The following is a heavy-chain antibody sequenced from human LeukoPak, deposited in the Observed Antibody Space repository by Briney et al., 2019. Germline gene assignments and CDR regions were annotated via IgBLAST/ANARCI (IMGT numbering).Heavy chain of an antibody. D-gene: IGHD3-10*01. J-gene: IGHJ4*02. CDR3: ARGFGEFPFDY. Sequence: GGSLRLSCAASGFTFSSYAMSWVRQAPGKGLEWVSAISGSGGSTYYADSVKGRFTTSRDNSKNTLYLQMNSLRAEDTAVYYCARGFGEFPFDYWGQGTLVTVSS. CDR2: ISGSGGST. V-gene: IGHV3-23*01. CDR1: GFTFSSYA.